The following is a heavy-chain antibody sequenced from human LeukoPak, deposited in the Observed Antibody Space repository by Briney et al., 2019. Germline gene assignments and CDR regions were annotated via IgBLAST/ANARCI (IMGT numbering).Heavy chain of an antibody. D-gene: IGHD3-9*01. CDR2: ISNSGST. J-gene: IGHJ4*02. CDR1: GGSINNYY. CDR3: ARDTYDTLTGYFLFDY. V-gene: IGHV4-59*01. Sequence: SETLSLTRTVSGGSINNYYWSWIRQTPGKGLEWIGYISNSGSTNYNPSLKTRVTISLDTSKNQFSLKLSSVTAADTAVFYCARDTYDTLTGYFLFDYWGQGTLVTVSS.